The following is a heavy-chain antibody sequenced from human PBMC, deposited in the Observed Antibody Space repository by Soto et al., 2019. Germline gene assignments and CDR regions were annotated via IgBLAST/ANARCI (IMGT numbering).Heavy chain of an antibody. Sequence: VGSLRLSCAASGFTFSSYSMNWVRQAPGKGLEWVSSISSSSSYIYYADSVKGRFTISRDNAKNSLYLQMNSLRAEDTAVYYCARDATIAARGVIYYGMDVWGQGTTVTVSS. J-gene: IGHJ6*02. D-gene: IGHD6-6*01. CDR1: GFTFSSYS. V-gene: IGHV3-21*01. CDR2: ISSSSSYI. CDR3: ARDATIAARGVIYYGMDV.